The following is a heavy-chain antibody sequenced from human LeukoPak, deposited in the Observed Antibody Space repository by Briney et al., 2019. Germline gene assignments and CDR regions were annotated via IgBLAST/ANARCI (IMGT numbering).Heavy chain of an antibody. CDR2: INSDGSST. J-gene: IGHJ4*02. D-gene: IGHD6-6*01. CDR1: GFMFSSYW. V-gene: IGHV3-74*01. CDR3: AVEYSSSFGY. Sequence: GGSLRLSCAASGFMFSSYWMHWVRHAPGKGLVWVSRINSDGSSTSYADSVKGRFTISRDNAKNTLYVQMNSLRAEDTAVYYCAVEYSSSFGYWGQGTLVTVSS.